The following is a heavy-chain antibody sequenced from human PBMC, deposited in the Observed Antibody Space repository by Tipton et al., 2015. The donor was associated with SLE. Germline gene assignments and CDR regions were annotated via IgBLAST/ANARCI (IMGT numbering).Heavy chain of an antibody. Sequence: QVQLVQSGAEVKKPGASVKVSCKASGYTFTSYYMHWVRQAPGQGLEWMGIINPSGGSTNYAQKFQGRVTITADESTSTAYMELSSLRSEDTAVYYCARVSANSGYEAYYFYYGMDVWGQGTTVTVSS. CDR3: ARVSANSGYEAYYFYYGMDV. CDR1: GYTFTSYY. J-gene: IGHJ6*02. V-gene: IGHV1-46*01. D-gene: IGHD5-12*01. CDR2: INPSGGST.